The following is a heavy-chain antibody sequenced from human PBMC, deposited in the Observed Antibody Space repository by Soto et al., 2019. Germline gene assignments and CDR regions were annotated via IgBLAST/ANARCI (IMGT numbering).Heavy chain of an antibody. CDR2: IYWDDDK. D-gene: IGHD6-6*01. V-gene: IGHV2-5*02. Sequence: QITLKESGPPLVKPTQTLTLTCTFSGFSVSSSAVAVGWIRQPPGKALEWLALIYWDDDKRYSPSLKSRLTITKDTSKNQVVLTMTNMDPVDTATYYCAHRGSSSSTFDYWGQGTLVTVSS. CDR3: AHRGSSSSTFDY. J-gene: IGHJ4*02. CDR1: GFSVSSSAVA.